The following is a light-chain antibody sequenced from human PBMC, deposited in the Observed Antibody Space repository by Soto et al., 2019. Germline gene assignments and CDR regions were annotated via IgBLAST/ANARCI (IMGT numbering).Light chain of an antibody. CDR1: SSDVGGYNF. Sequence: QSVLTQPPSASGSPGQSVTISCTGASSDVGGYNFVSWYQQHPGKAPKLMIYDVTKRPSGVPDRFSGSKSGNTASLNVSGLQADDEADYYCSSYAGSSVPVAFGGGTKVTVL. V-gene: IGLV2-8*01. CDR2: DVT. J-gene: IGLJ2*01. CDR3: SSYAGSSVPVA.